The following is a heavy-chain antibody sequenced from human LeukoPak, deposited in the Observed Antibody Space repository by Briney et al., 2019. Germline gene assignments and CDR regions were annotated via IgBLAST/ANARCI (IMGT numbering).Heavy chain of an antibody. V-gene: IGHV1-69*04. CDR2: IIPILGIA. Sequence: SVKVSCKASGGTFSSYAISWVRQAPGQGREWMGRIIPILGIANYAQKFQGRVTITADKSTSTAYMELSSLRSEDTAVYYCARDLGASAGSTNGVCPIDYWGQGTLVTVSS. CDR3: ARDLGASAGSTNGVCPIDY. D-gene: IGHD2-8*01. CDR1: GGTFSSYA. J-gene: IGHJ4*02.